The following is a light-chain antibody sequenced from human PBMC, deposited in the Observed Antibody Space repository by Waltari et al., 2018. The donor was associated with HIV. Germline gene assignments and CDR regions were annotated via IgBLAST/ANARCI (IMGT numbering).Light chain of an antibody. CDR2: KNI. V-gene: IGLV3-9*01. CDR1: YIGTKN. Sequence: SYQLTQPPSLSVAPGPTATFTCGGDYIGTKNVRWYQQKPGQAPLLVIFKNINRPSGIPERFSGSNSGNTAILTISAAQVADEADYYCQVWDSSTVIFGSGTTVTV. CDR3: QVWDSSTVI. J-gene: IGLJ1*01.